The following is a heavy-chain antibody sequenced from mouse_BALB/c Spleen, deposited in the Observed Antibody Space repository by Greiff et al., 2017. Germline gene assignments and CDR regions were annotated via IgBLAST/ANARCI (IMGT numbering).Heavy chain of an antibody. V-gene: IGHV1-55*01. CDR3: ASSGYAMDY. Sequence: VQLQQPGAELVKPGTSVKLSCKASGYTFTSYWINWVKLRPGQGLEWIGDIYPSSGSTNYNEKFKSKATLTVDTSSSTAYMQLSSLASEDSALYCCASSGYAMDYWGQGTSVTVSS. J-gene: IGHJ4*01. CDR1: GYTFTSYW. CDR2: IYPSSGST.